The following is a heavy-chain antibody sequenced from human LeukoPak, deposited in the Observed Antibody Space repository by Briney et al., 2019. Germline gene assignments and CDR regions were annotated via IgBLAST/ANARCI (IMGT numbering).Heavy chain of an antibody. CDR3: ARVPPDLVITPESYFDY. J-gene: IGHJ4*02. D-gene: IGHD3-22*01. Sequence: GGSLRLSCAASGFTFSSYSMNWVRQAPGKGLEWVSSISSSSSYIYYADSVKGRFTISRDNAKNSLYLQMNSLRAEDTAVYYCARVPPDLVITPESYFDYWGQGTLVTVSS. CDR2: ISSSSSYI. CDR1: GFTFSSYS. V-gene: IGHV3-21*01.